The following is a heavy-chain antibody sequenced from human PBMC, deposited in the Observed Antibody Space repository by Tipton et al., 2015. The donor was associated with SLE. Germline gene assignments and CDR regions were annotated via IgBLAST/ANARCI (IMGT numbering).Heavy chain of an antibody. CDR3: ARAKVDIVAFDAFDI. CDR1: GGSFSGYY. D-gene: IGHD5-12*01. CDR2: IYYSGST. Sequence: TLSLTCAVYGGSFSGYYWGWIRQPPGKGLEWIGSIYYSGSTYYNPSLKSRVTITVDTSKNQFSLKLSSVTAADTAVYYCARAKVDIVAFDAFDIWGQGTMVTVSS. J-gene: IGHJ3*02. V-gene: IGHV4-34*01.